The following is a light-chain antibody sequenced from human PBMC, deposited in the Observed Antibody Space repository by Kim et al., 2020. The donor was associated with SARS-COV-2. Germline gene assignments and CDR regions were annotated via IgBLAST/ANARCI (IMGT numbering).Light chain of an antibody. J-gene: IGKJ2*01. CDR1: QSVTSSY. CDR3: QQYGSSRYT. V-gene: IGKV3-20*01. Sequence: WAPGDRATLSCMASQSVTSSYLAWYQQRPGQAPRLLIYSASSRAPGIPDRFSGSGSGTDFSLTISRLEPEDFAMYYCQQYGSSRYTFGQGTKLEI. CDR2: SAS.